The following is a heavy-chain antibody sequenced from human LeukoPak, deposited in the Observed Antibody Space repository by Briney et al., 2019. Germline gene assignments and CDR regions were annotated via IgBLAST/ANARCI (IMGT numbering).Heavy chain of an antibody. J-gene: IGHJ5*02. CDR3: ARLIFGVVTNWFDP. V-gene: IGHV4-59*01. CDR1: GGSISSYY. CDR2: IYYSGST. D-gene: IGHD3-3*01. Sequence: SETLSLTCTVSGGSISSYYWSWIRQPPGKGLEWIGYIYYSGSTNYNPSLKSRVTISVDTSKNQFSLKLSSVTAADTAVYYCARLIFGVVTNWFDPWGQGTLVTVSS.